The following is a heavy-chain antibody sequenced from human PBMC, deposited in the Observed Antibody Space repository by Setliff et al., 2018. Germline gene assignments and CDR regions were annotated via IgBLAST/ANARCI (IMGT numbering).Heavy chain of an antibody. CDR1: GFTFDDYA. CDR2: ISWNSGSI. Sequence: PGGSLRLSCAASGFTFDDYAMHWVRQAPGKGLEWVSGISWNSGSIGYADSVKGRFTISRDNSRSTLYLQMSRLRAEDTALYYCAKDGRFGELPYYMDVWGKGTTVTVSS. CDR3: AKDGRFGELPYYMDV. D-gene: IGHD3-10*01. J-gene: IGHJ6*03. V-gene: IGHV3-9*01.